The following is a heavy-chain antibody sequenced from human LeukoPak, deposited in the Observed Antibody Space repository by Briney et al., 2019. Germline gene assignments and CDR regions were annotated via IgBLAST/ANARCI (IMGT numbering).Heavy chain of an antibody. V-gene: IGHV3-53*01. CDR1: GFTVSSNY. D-gene: IGHD2-15*01. CDR2: IYSGGST. CDR3: ASVGYCSGGSCLPPDY. Sequence: PGGSLRLSCTVSGFTVSSNYMSWVRQAPGKGLEWVSVIYSGGSTYYADSVKGRFTISRDNSKNTLYLQMNSLRAEDTAVYYCASVGYCSGGSCLPPDYWGQGTLVTVSS. J-gene: IGHJ4*02.